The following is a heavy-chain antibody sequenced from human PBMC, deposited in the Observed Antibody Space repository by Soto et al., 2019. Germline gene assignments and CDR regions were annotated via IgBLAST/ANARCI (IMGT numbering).Heavy chain of an antibody. D-gene: IGHD3-3*01. CDR3: ARAYSLTIFGVVTSNWFDP. V-gene: IGHV4-31*03. CDR2: IYYSGST. J-gene: IGHJ5*02. CDR1: GGSISSGGYY. Sequence: SETLSLTCTVSGGSISSGGYYWSWIRQHPGKGLEWIGYIYYSGSTYYNPSLKSRVTISVDTSKNQFSLKLSSVTAADTAVYYCARAYSLTIFGVVTSNWFDPWGQGTLVTVSS.